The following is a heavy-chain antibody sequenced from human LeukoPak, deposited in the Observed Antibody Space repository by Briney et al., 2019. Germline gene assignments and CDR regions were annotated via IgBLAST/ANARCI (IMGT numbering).Heavy chain of an antibody. CDR1: GYTFTSYY. D-gene: IGHD4-17*01. CDR3: ARDSLYGVVDY. Sequence: ASVKVSCKTSGYTFTSYYIHWVRQAPGQGLEWMGIINPSGGSTSYAQKFQGRVTMTRDTSTSTVYMYLSSLRSEDTAVYYCARDSLYGVVDYWGQGTLVTVSS. J-gene: IGHJ4*02. CDR2: INPSGGST. V-gene: IGHV1-46*01.